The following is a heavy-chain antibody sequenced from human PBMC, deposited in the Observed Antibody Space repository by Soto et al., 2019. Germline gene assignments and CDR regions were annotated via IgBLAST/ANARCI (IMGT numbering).Heavy chain of an antibody. J-gene: IGHJ4*02. Sequence: EVQLVESGGGLVQPGRSLRLSCAASGFTFDDYAMHWVRQAPGKGLEWVSGISWNSGSIGYADSVKGRFTISRDNAKNSLYLQMNSLRAEDTALYYCAKDIKAGYSSGWRHFDYWGQGTLVTVSS. CDR1: GFTFDDYA. CDR2: ISWNSGSI. V-gene: IGHV3-9*01. D-gene: IGHD6-19*01. CDR3: AKDIKAGYSSGWRHFDY.